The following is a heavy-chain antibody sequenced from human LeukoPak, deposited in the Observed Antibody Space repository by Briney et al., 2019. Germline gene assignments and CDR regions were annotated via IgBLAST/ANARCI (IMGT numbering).Heavy chain of an antibody. V-gene: IGHV4-39*07. D-gene: IGHD6-6*01. J-gene: IGHJ4*02. CDR3: AREAYSSSSIFDY. CDR2: IYYSGST. Sequence: SETLSLTCTVSGGSISSSSYYWGWIRQPPGKGLEWIGSIYYSGSTYYNPSLKSRVTISVDTSKNQFSLQLNSVTPEDTAVYYCAREAYSSSSIFDYWGQGTLVTVSS. CDR1: GGSISSSSYY.